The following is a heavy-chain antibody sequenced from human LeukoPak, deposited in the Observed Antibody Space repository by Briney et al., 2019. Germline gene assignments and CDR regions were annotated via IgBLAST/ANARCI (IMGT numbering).Heavy chain of an antibody. CDR2: IYYSGST. V-gene: IGHV4-59*08. D-gene: IGHD4-11*01. CDR3: ARLRDDYFDP. J-gene: IGHJ5*02. Sequence: PSETLSLTCTVSGGSISSYYWSWIRQPPGKGLEWIGYIYYSGSTNYNPSLKSRVTISVDTSKDQFSLKLSSVTAADTAVYYCARLRDDYFDPWGQGTLVTVSS. CDR1: GGSISSYY.